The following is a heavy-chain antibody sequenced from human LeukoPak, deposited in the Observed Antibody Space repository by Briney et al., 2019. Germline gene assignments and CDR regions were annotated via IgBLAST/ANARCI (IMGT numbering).Heavy chain of an antibody. V-gene: IGHV3-7*04. CDR3: ARVRGGYCSGGNCYSAFDI. Sequence: GGSLRLSCAVSGFTFSTYWMSWVRQAPGKGLEWVANIKRDGSEKYYVDSVKGRFTISRDNAQNSLYLQMNSLRAEDTAVYYCARVRGGYCSGGNCYSAFDIWGQGTMVTVSS. CDR2: IKRDGSEK. J-gene: IGHJ3*02. CDR1: GFTFSTYW. D-gene: IGHD2-15*01.